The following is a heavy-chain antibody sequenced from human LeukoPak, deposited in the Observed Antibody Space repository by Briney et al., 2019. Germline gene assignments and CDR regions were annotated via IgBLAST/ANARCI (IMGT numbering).Heavy chain of an antibody. CDR1: GGSFSGYY. CDR3: ARDRAYSSSCFDY. CDR2: ISSSSSTI. D-gene: IGHD6-13*01. V-gene: IGHV3-11*04. Sequence: LSLTCVVYGGSFSGYYWSWIRQPPGKGLEWVSYISSSSSTIYYADSVKGRFTISRDNAKNSLYLQMNSLRAEDTAVYYCARDRAYSSSCFDYWGQGTLVTVSS. J-gene: IGHJ4*02.